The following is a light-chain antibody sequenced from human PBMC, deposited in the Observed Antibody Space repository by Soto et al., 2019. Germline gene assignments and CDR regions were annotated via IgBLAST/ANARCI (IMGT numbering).Light chain of an antibody. J-gene: IGKJ1*01. Sequence: DIVLTQSPGTLSLSPGERATLSCRASQNFSSSYFAWYQQKPGQAPRLLIYGASSRATGIPDRFSGSGSGTDFTLTISRLEPEDFAVYYCQQYGSSPWTFGQGTKVEI. CDR2: GAS. V-gene: IGKV3-20*01. CDR1: QNFSSSY. CDR3: QQYGSSPWT.